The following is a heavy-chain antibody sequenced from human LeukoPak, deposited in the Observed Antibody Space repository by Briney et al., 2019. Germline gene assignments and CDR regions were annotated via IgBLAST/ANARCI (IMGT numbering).Heavy chain of an antibody. CDR2: ISYDGSNK. J-gene: IGHJ4*02. D-gene: IGHD6-19*01. Sequence: PGGSLRLSCAASGFTFSSYAMHWVRQAPGKGLGWVAVISYDGSNKYYADSVKGRFTVSRDNSKNTLYLQMNSLRAEDTAVYYCARESGSGALDYWGQGTLVTVSS. V-gene: IGHV3-30-3*01. CDR1: GFTFSSYA. CDR3: ARESGSGALDY.